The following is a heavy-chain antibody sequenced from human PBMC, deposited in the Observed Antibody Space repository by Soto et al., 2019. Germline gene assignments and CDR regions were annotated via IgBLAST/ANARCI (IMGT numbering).Heavy chain of an antibody. V-gene: IGHV3-23*01. CDR3: AKDLQDDFWSGYLIPHYYYYGMDV. Sequence: GGSLRLSCAASGFTFSSYAMSWVRQAPGKGLEWVSAISGSGGSTYYADSVKGRFTISRDNSKNTLYLQMNSLRAEDTAVYYCAKDLQDDFWSGYLIPHYYYYGMDVWGQGTTVTVSS. J-gene: IGHJ6*02. CDR2: ISGSGGST. D-gene: IGHD3-3*01. CDR1: GFTFSSYA.